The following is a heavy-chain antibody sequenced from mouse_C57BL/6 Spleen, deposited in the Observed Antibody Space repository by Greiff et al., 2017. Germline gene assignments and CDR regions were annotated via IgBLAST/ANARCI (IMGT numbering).Heavy chain of an antibody. J-gene: IGHJ3*01. CDR3: TRAPYYDFDAWFAY. Sequence: VQLQQSGAELVRPGASVTLSCKASGYTFTDYEMHWVKQTPVHGLEWIGAIDPETGGTAYNQKFKGKAILTADKSSSTAYMELRSLTSEDSAVYYCTRAPYYDFDAWFAYWGQGTLVTVSA. CDR1: GYTFTDYE. V-gene: IGHV1-15*01. CDR2: IDPETGGT. D-gene: IGHD2-4*01.